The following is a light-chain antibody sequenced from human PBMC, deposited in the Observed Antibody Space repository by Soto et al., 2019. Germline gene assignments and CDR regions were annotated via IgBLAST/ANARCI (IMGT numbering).Light chain of an antibody. CDR2: DVS. V-gene: IGLV2-14*01. J-gene: IGLJ1*01. Sequence: QSVLTQPASVSGSPGQSITISCSGTSSDVGGYNYVSWYQQNPGTAPKLLIYDVSNRPSGVSHRFSGSKSGNTASLTISGLQAGDEADYYCSSYRSSRTYVFGTETKVTVL. CDR3: SSYRSSRTYV. CDR1: SSDVGGYNY.